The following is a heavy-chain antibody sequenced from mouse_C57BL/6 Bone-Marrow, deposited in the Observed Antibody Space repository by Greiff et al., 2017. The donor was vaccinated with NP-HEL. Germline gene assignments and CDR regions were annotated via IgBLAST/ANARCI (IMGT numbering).Heavy chain of an antibody. CDR1: GFTFSSYA. Sequence: EVKLVESGGGLVKPGGSLKLSCAASGFTFSSYAMSWVRQTPEKRLEWVATISDGGSYTYYPDNVKGRFTISRDNAKNNLYLQMSHLKSEDTAMYYCAIDSYYGSSYFDYWGQGTTLTVSS. D-gene: IGHD1-1*01. V-gene: IGHV5-4*01. CDR2: ISDGGSYT. J-gene: IGHJ2*01. CDR3: AIDSYYGSSYFDY.